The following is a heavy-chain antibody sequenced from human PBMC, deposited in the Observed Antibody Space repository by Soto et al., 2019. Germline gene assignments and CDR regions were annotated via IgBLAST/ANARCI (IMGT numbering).Heavy chain of an antibody. J-gene: IGHJ5*02. V-gene: IGHV3-23*01. CDR2: ISGSGTIT. Sequence: EVQLLESGGGLVQPGGSLRLSCAASGFPFSSRAMSWVRQAPGKGLEWVSAISGSGTITYYADSVKGRITISRDTSKNTLYLQMHSLRADDTAVYYCAEWARYCSGADCRAWGQGTLVTVSS. D-gene: IGHD2-15*01. CDR3: AEWARYCSGADCRA. CDR1: GFPFSSRA.